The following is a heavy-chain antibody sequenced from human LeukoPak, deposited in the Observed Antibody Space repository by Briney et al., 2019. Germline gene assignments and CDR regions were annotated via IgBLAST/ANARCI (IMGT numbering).Heavy chain of an antibody. V-gene: IGHV4-61*08. CDR3: ARDRRSITMVRGVSRWYYGMDV. Sequence: SETLSLTCAVSGGSISSGGYYWSWIRQPPGKGLEWIGYIYYSGSTNYNPSLKSRVTISVDTSKNQFSLKLSSVTAADTAVYYCARDRRSITMVRGVSRWYYGMDVWGQGTTVTVSS. D-gene: IGHD3-10*01. J-gene: IGHJ6*02. CDR2: IYYSGST. CDR1: GGSISSGGYY.